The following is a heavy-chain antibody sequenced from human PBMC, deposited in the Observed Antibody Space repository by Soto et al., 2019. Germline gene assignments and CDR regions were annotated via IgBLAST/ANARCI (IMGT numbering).Heavy chain of an antibody. CDR1: GFTFSSYN. CDR3: AIDARNYYYYMDV. J-gene: IGHJ6*03. CDR2: ISLSSSTI. Sequence: EVQLVESGGGLVQPGGSLRLSCAASGFTFSSYNMNWVRQAPGKRLEWISDISLSSSTIFYADSVKGRFTISRDNAKNSLYLQMNSLRAEDTAVYYCAIDARNYYYYMDVWGKGTTVTVSS. V-gene: IGHV3-48*01.